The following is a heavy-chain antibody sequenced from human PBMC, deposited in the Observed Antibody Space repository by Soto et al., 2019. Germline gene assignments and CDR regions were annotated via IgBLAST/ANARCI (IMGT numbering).Heavy chain of an antibody. Sequence: GGSLRLSCAASGFTFSSYAMSWVRQAPGKGLEWVSAISGSGGSTYYADSVKGRFTISRDNSKNTLYLQMNSLRAEDTAVYYCAKMNVLLWFGELGYNWFDPWGQGTLVTVSS. J-gene: IGHJ5*02. CDR3: AKMNVLLWFGELGYNWFDP. CDR1: GFTFSSYA. CDR2: ISGSGGST. V-gene: IGHV3-23*01. D-gene: IGHD3-10*01.